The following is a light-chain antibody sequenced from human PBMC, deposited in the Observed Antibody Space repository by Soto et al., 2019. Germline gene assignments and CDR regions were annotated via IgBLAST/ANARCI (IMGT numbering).Light chain of an antibody. CDR3: ATWDDRLNGPV. CDR1: SSNIGTNY. J-gene: IGLJ1*01. Sequence: QPVVTQPPSASGTPGQRVTVSCSGSSSNIGTNYVYWYQQLPGTAPTLLIYRNSQRPSGVPDRFSGSKSGTSAALAISGLRAEDEAEYYCATWDDRLNGPVFGTGTMLTVL. V-gene: IGLV1-47*01. CDR2: RNS.